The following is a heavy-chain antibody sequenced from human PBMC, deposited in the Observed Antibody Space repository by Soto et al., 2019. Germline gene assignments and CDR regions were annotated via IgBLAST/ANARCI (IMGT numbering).Heavy chain of an antibody. J-gene: IGHJ4*02. Sequence: QVQLVESGGGVVQPGRSLRLSCAASGFTFSSYAMHWVRQAPGKGLEWVAVISYDGSNKYYADSVKGRFTISRDNSKNTLYLQMNSLRAEDTAVYYCARDPPNCSSWYVPYYWGQGTLVTVSS. CDR1: GFTFSSYA. CDR2: ISYDGSNK. D-gene: IGHD6-13*01. V-gene: IGHV3-30-3*01. CDR3: ARDPPNCSSWYVPYY.